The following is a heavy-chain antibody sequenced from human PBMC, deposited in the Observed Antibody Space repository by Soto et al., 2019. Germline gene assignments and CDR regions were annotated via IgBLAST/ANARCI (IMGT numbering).Heavy chain of an antibody. J-gene: IGHJ6*02. CDR2: INPNSGGT. D-gene: IGHD3-3*01. V-gene: IGHV1-2*04. CDR1: GYTFTGYY. CDR3: ARGNSVTIFGVIIPRLDGGIDV. Sequence: ASVKVSCKAAGYTFTGYYMHWVRQAPGQGLEWMGWINPNSGGTNYAQKFQGWVTMTRDTSISTAYMELSRLRSDDTAVYYCARGNSVTIFGVIIPRLDGGIDVWGQGTTVTVSS.